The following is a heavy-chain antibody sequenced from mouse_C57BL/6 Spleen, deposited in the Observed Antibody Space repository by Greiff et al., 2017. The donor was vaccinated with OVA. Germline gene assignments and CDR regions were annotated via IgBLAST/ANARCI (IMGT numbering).Heavy chain of an antibody. CDR2: IYPGSGST. CDR3: ARSIYDGYDGGLEYAMDD. V-gene: IGHV1-55*01. D-gene: IGHD2-2*01. Sequence: VQLQQPGAELVKPGASVKMSCKASGYTFTSYWITWVKQRPGQGLEWIGDIYPGSGSTNYNEKFKSKATLTVDTSSSTAYMQLSSLTSEDSAVYYCARSIYDGYDGGLEYAMDDWGQGTSVTVSS. J-gene: IGHJ4*01. CDR1: GYTFTSYW.